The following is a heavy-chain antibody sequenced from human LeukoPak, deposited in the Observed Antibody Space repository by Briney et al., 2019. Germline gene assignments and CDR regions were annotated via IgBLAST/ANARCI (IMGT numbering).Heavy chain of an antibody. CDR3: ANVFGDTAMVEVHYYYMDV. V-gene: IGHV3-23*01. CDR1: GFTFSTFA. CDR2: IFPSGGEI. D-gene: IGHD5-18*01. J-gene: IGHJ6*03. Sequence: GGSLRLSCAASGFTFSTFAMIWVRQPPGKGLEWVSSIFPSGGEIHYADSVRGRFTISRDNSKNTLYLQMNSLRAEDTAVYYCANVFGDTAMVEVHYYYMDVWGKGTTVTISS.